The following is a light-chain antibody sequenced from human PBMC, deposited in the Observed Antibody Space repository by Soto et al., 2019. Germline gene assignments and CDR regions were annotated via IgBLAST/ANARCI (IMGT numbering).Light chain of an antibody. CDR2: GAS. CDR3: QQYGSSPRT. Sequence: GERATLSCRASQSVSSSYLAWYQQKPGQAPRLLFYGASSRATGIPDRFSGSASGTDFTLTISRLEPEDFAVYYCQQYGSSPRTFGQGTKVDIK. CDR1: QSVSSSY. V-gene: IGKV3-20*01. J-gene: IGKJ1*01.